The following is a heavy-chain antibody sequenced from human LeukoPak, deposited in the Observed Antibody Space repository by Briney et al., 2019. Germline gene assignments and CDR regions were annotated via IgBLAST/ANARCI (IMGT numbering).Heavy chain of an antibody. CDR2: IYYSGST. D-gene: IGHD7-27*01. J-gene: IGHJ4*02. CDR3: ARGTGDFVY. CDR1: GGSINNYY. V-gene: IGHV4-59*01. Sequence: SETLSLTCTISGGSINNYYWSWIRQPPGKGLEWIGYIYYSGSTNYNPSLKSRVTISVDTSKNQFSLKLSSVTAADTAVYYCARGTGDFVYWGQGTLVTVSS.